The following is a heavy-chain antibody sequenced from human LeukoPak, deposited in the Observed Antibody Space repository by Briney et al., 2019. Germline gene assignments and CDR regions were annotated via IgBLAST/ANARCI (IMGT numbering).Heavy chain of an antibody. J-gene: IGHJ6*03. Sequence: ASVRVSCKASGYTFTDYYMHWVRQAPGQGLEWMGWISAYNGNTNYAQKLQGRVTMTTDTSTSTAYMELRSLRSDDTAVYYCARADHYDFWSGYYYYMDVWGKGTTVTVSS. CDR2: ISAYNGNT. CDR3: ARADHYDFWSGYYYYMDV. D-gene: IGHD3-3*01. CDR1: GYTFTDYY. V-gene: IGHV1-18*04.